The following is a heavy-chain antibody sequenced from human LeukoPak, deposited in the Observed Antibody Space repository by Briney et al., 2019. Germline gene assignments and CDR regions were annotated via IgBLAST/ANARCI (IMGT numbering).Heavy chain of an antibody. CDR1: GGTFTSYG. V-gene: IGHV1-18*01. CDR3: ARDAGSSSWYYYGMDV. J-gene: IGHJ6*02. D-gene: IGHD6-13*01. CDR2: ISAYNGNT. Sequence: ASVKVSCKASGGTFTSYGISWVRQAPGQGLEWMGWISAYNGNTNYAQKLQGRVTMTTDTSTSTAYMELRSLRSDDTAVYYCARDAGSSSWYYYGMDVWGQGTTVTVSS.